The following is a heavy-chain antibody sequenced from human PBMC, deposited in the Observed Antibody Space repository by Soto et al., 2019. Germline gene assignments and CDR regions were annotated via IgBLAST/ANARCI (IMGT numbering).Heavy chain of an antibody. Sequence: SETLSLTCAVYGGSFSGYYWSWIRQPPGKGLEWIGEINHSGSTNYNPSLKSRVTISVDTSKNQFSLKLSSVTAADTAVYYCARGRLTHSSSWYWGWFDPWGQGTLVTVSS. CDR1: GGSFSGYY. V-gene: IGHV4-34*01. CDR3: ARGRLTHSSSWYWGWFDP. D-gene: IGHD6-13*01. J-gene: IGHJ5*02. CDR2: INHSGST.